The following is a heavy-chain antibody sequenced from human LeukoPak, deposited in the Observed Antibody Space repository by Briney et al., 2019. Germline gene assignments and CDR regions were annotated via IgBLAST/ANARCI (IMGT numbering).Heavy chain of an antibody. V-gene: IGHV3-23*01. CDR2: ISANGGET. J-gene: IGHJ4*02. CDR3: ARRYYDFPLDY. D-gene: IGHD3-3*01. Sequence: GGSLRLSCAASGFTFSIYAMNWVRQAPGKGLEWVSSISANGGETHYADSVKGRFTISRDNSKNTLYLQINNPRVEHTAVYYCARRYYDFPLDYWGQGTLVTVSS. CDR1: GFTFSIYA.